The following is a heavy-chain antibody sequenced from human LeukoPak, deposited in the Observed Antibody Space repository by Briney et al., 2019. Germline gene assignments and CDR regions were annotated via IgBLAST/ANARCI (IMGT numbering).Heavy chain of an antibody. V-gene: IGHV3-11*01. J-gene: IGHJ4*02. CDR3: ARDQYDYVWGN. CDR1: GFTFSDHY. CDR2: ISGGGSTI. Sequence: GGSLRLSCAASGFTFSDHYMTWIRQAPGMGLEWVSYISGGGSTIYYADSVKGRFTISRDNAQNSLYLQMNSLRAEDTAVYYCARDQYDYVWGNWGQGTLVTVSS. D-gene: IGHD3-16*01.